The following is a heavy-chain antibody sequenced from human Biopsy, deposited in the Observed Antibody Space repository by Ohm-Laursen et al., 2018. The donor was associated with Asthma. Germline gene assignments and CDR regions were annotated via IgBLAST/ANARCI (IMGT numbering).Heavy chain of an antibody. D-gene: IGHD3-22*01. V-gene: IGHV3-9*01. CDR3: AKSADYYDSTDYLDF. CDR2: ISWNSGNM. CDR1: GFSFDDCA. J-gene: IGHJ4*01. Sequence: LSLTCAASGFSFDDCAMHWVRQAPGKGLEWVSSISWNSGNMDYADSVKGRFTISRDNAKNSLYLQMQSLRPEDTAFYYCAKSADYYDSTDYLDFWGRGTLVNVSS.